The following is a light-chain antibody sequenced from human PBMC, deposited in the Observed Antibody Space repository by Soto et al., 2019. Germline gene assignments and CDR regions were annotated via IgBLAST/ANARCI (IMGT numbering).Light chain of an antibody. Sequence: EIVMTQSPATLSVSPGERATLSCRASQSVSSNLAWYQQKPGQAPRLLIYGASTRATGIPARFSGSGSGTECTLTVSSLQPEDFAVYYGQQYNNWPRTFGQGTKVEIK. CDR2: GAS. J-gene: IGKJ1*01. CDR1: QSVSSN. CDR3: QQYNNWPRT. V-gene: IGKV3-15*01.